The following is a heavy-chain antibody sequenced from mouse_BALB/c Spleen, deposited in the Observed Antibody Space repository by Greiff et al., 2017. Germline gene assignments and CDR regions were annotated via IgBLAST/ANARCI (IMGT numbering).Heavy chain of an antibody. CDR2: ISYSGST. D-gene: IGHD2-1*01. CDR1: GYSITSDYA. J-gene: IGHJ2*01. CDR3: ARLLFPYFDY. Sequence: EVKLVESGPGLVKPSQSLSLTCTVTGYSITSDYAWNWIRQFPGNKLEWMGYISYSGSTSYNPSLKSRISITRDTSKNQFFLQLNSVTTEDTATYYCARLLFPYFDYWGQGTTLTVSS. V-gene: IGHV3-2*02.